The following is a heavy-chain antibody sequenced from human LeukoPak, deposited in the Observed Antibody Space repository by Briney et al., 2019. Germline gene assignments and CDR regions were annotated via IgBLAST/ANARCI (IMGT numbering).Heavy chain of an antibody. D-gene: IGHD1-14*01. V-gene: IGHV3-33*01. CDR3: TRYNNDHFDY. CDR2: IAYDGSRA. CDR1: GFTFGGYG. J-gene: IGHJ4*02. Sequence: GGSLRLSYAGSGFTFGGYGMHWFRQTPGKGLEWVAVIAYDGSRAFYADSVKGRYTISRDNSKNTMSVQMDDLRAEDTAVYYCTRYNNDHFDYWGQGTLVTVSS.